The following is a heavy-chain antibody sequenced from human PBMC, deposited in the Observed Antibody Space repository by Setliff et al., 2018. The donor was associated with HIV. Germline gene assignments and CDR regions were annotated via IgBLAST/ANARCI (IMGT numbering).Heavy chain of an antibody. D-gene: IGHD3-10*01. Sequence: SVKVSCKASGVTFTTDPFTWVRQAPGQGLEWMGRIIPIFGTSTYAQKFQGRVTITADKSTNTTYLEVSGLTSEDTAMYYCATVFYYDSESFSLDYWGQGMLVTVSS. CDR1: GVTFTTDP. CDR2: IIPIFGTS. V-gene: IGHV1-69*06. J-gene: IGHJ4*02. CDR3: ATVFYYDSESFSLDY.